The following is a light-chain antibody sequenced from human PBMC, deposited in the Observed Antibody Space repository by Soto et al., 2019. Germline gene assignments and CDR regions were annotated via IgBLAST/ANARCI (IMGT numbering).Light chain of an antibody. CDR2: GAS. CDR3: QHYGDSPPLT. CDR1: QSVGSSY. Sequence: EIVLMQSPGTLSLSPGERATLSCRASQSVGSSYLAWYQHKPGQAPRLLIYGASSRATGIPDRFSGSGSGTDFTLTISRLEPEDFAVYYCQHYGDSPPLTFGGGTKVEIE. V-gene: IGKV3-20*01. J-gene: IGKJ4*01.